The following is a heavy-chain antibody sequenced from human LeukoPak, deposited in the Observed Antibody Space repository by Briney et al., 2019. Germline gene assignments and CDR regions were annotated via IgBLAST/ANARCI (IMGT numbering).Heavy chain of an antibody. J-gene: IGHJ6*02. CDR3: ARDLNYRMDV. CDR1: GFTFDSYW. CDR2: IKDDGGEK. V-gene: IGHV3-7*05. Sequence: GGSLRLSCATSGFTFDSYWMSWVRQAPGKGLEWVANIKDDGGEKYYVDSVKGRFTISRDNAKNSMYLQMNSLRVEDTAVYYCARDLNYRMDVWGQGTTVTVSS.